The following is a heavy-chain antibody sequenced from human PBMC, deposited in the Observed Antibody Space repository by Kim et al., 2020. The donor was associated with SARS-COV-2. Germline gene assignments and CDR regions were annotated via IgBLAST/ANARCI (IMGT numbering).Heavy chain of an antibody. V-gene: IGHV3-23*01. Sequence: KGRFTISRDNSKNTQYLQMNSLRAEDTAVYYCAKDSTGGVDTAMDDGFDYWGQGTLVTVSS. J-gene: IGHJ4*02. CDR3: AKDSTGGVDTAMDDGFDY. D-gene: IGHD5-18*01.